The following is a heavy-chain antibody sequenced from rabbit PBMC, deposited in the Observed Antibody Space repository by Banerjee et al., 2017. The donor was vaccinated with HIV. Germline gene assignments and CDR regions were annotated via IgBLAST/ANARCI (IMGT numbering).Heavy chain of an antibody. D-gene: IGHD2-1*01. CDR3: ARAGGYRDFGL. V-gene: IGHV1S45*01. CDR2: IYTGDDDT. J-gene: IGHJ4*01. Sequence: QEQLVEYGGDLVQPEGSLTLTCKASGFDFRSSYWICWIRQAPGKVLEWIGCIYTGDDDTNYATWAKGRFTISKTASTVDLRMTSLTAADTATYFCARAGGYRDFGLWGPGTLVTVS. CDR1: GFDFRSSYW.